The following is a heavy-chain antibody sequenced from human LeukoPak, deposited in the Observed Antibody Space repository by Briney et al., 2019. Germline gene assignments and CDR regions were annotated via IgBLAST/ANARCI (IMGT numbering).Heavy chain of an antibody. Sequence: ASVKVSRKASGGTFSSYAISWVRQAPGQGLEWMGGIIPIFGTENYAQKFKGRVTFPAEESTSTGNMELSTLESEAPPVFYCARDLGDGYNYEYAFDNWGQGTMVTVSS. V-gene: IGHV1-69*13. J-gene: IGHJ3*02. CDR3: ARDLGDGYNYEYAFDN. CDR2: IIPIFGTE. CDR1: GGTFSSYA. D-gene: IGHD5-24*01.